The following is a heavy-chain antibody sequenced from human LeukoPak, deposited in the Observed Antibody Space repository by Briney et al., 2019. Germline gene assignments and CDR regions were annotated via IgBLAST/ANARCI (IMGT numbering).Heavy chain of an antibody. D-gene: IGHD5-18*01. V-gene: IGHV1-46*01. CDR1: GYAFTSYY. Sequence: GASVKVSCKASGYAFTSYYMHWVRQAPGQGLEWMGIINPSGGSTSYAQKFQGRVTMTRDTSTSTVYMELSSLRSEDTAVYYCARVQRETAMVDYWGQGTLVTVSA. J-gene: IGHJ4*02. CDR3: ARVQRETAMVDY. CDR2: INPSGGST.